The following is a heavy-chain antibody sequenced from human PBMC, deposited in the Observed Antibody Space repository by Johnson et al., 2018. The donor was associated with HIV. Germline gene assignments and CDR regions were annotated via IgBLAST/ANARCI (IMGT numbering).Heavy chain of an antibody. CDR3: ANLGDYSGNNGFDI. Sequence: VQLVESGGGLVQPGGSLRLSCAASGFTFSSYWMSWVRQAPGKGLEWMANIKQDGSEKYYVDSVKGRFTISRDNSKNAMYLQMNSLRTEDTAVYYCANLGDYSGNNGFDIWGQGTMVTVSS. V-gene: IGHV3-7*02. D-gene: IGHD4-23*01. CDR1: GFTFSSYW. J-gene: IGHJ3*02. CDR2: IKQDGSEK.